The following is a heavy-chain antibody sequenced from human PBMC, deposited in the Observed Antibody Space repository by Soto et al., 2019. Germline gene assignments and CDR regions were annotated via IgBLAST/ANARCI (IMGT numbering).Heavy chain of an antibody. CDR1: GGTFSSYA. D-gene: IGHD1-7*01. CDR2: IIPIFGTA. V-gene: IGHV1-69*12. CDR3: ARMGLELREGWFDP. J-gene: IGHJ5*02. Sequence: QVQLVQSGAEVKKPGSSVKVSCKASGGTFSSYAISWVRQAPGQGLEWMGGIIPIFGTANYAQKFQGRVTITADESTSTAYMGLSSLRSEDTAVYYCARMGLELREGWFDPWGQGTLVTVSS.